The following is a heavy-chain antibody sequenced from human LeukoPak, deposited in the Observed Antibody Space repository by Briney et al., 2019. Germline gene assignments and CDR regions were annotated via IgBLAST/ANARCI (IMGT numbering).Heavy chain of an antibody. CDR2: VYYSGGT. V-gene: IGHV4-39*01. CDR1: GGSISATTYC. J-gene: IGHJ5*02. D-gene: IGHD2-2*01. Sequence: SETLSLTCTVSGGSISATTYCWAWIRQPPGKGLEWIGSVYYSGGTYYNPSLKTRLTISVDTAKNQFSLNLTSVAAADTAVYYCARHPNQPSNTRGTLFDPWGQGTLVTVSS. CDR3: ARHPNQPSNTRGTLFDP.